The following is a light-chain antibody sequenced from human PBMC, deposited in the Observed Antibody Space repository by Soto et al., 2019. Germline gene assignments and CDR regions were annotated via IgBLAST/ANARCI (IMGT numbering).Light chain of an antibody. CDR2: YND. Sequence: QSVLTQPPSVSAVPRQTVTISCSGRSSNIGNNAVAWYQLVSGKAPKLLIYYNDVLPAGICERFSGYKSGTPASLAISGLQSDDGADYYCATWDDSLNGHVFGGGTKRTV. V-gene: IGLV1-36*01. J-gene: IGLJ3*02. CDR1: SSNIGNNA. CDR3: ATWDDSLNGHV.